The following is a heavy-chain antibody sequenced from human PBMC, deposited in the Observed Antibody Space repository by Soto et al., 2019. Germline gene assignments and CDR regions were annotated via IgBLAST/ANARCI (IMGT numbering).Heavy chain of an antibody. J-gene: IGHJ4*02. CDR3: ATRRDGYNYFDY. CDR2: ISSSSSYT. V-gene: IGHV3-11*06. D-gene: IGHD5-12*01. Sequence: GGSLRLSCAASGFTFSDYYMSWIRQAPGKGLEWVSYISSSSSYTNYADSVKGRFTISRDNAKNSLYLQMNSLRAEDTAVYYCATRRDGYNYFDYWGQGTLVTVSS. CDR1: GFTFSDYY.